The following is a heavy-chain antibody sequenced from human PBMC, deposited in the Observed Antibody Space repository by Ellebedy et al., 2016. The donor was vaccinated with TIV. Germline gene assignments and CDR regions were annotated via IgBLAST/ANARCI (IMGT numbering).Heavy chain of an antibody. CDR2: INHSGST. V-gene: IGHV4-34*01. CDR1: GGSISGYY. D-gene: IGHD3-10*01. J-gene: IGHJ4*02. CDR3: ASAGYGSGTHDY. Sequence: SETLSLTXTVSGGSISGYYWSWIRQPPGKGLEWIGEINHSGSTNYNPSLKSRVTISVDTSKNQFSLKLSSVTAADTAVYYCASAGYGSGTHDYWGQGTLVTVSS.